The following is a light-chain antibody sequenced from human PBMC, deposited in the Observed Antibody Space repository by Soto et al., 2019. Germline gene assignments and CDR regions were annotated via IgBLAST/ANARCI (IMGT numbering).Light chain of an antibody. CDR2: GAS. CDR3: QRYGSSPPFT. V-gene: IGKV3-20*01. CDR1: QRVSSSY. Sequence: SVYPEGRGTLSLSPGQRATLSCRASQRVSSSYLAWYQQNPGQAPRLLIYGASTRATGIPDRFSGSGSGTDFTLTISRLEPEDFAVYFCQRYGSSPPFTFGQGTKVDIK. J-gene: IGKJ2*01.